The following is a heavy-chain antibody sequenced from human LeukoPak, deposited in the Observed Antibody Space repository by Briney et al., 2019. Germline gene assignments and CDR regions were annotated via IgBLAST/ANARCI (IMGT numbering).Heavy chain of an antibody. CDR2: INPNSGGT. J-gene: IGHJ6*02. Sequence: ASVKVSCKASGYTFTSYYMHWVRQAPGQGLEWMGWINPNSGGTNYAQKFQGRVTMTRDTSISTAYMELSRLRSDDTAVYYCAISLEGGYYYYGMDVWGQGTTVTVSS. CDR1: GYTFTSYY. V-gene: IGHV1-2*02. CDR3: AISLEGGYYYYGMDV. D-gene: IGHD2-15*01.